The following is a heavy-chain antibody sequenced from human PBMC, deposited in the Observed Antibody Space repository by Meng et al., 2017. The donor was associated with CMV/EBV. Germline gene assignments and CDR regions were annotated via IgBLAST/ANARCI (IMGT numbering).Heavy chain of an antibody. CDR1: GGSISIYY. CDR3: ARDLMNCSSTSCANWFDP. J-gene: IGHJ5*02. V-gene: IGHV4-4*07. D-gene: IGHD2-2*01. Sequence: QVRLQAWGPGLVKPSEPLSLTCTCSGGSISIYYWSWIRQPAGKGLEWIGRIYTSGSTNYNPSLKSRVTMSVDTSKNQFSLKLSSVTAADTAVYYCARDLMNCSSTSCANWFDPWGQGTLVTVSS. CDR2: IYTSGST.